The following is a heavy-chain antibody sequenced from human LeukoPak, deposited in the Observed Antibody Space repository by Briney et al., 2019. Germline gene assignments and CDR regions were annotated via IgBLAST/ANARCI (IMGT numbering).Heavy chain of an antibody. CDR1: GGSISSYY. CDR2: IHISGSS. Sequence: SETLSLTCTVSGGSISSYYWSWIRQPQGKGLEWIGYIHISGSSNYNPSLKSRVTISVDTSKNQSSLRLSSVSAADTAVYYCARGAGGGTTLPFDHWGQGILVTVSS. CDR3: ARGAGGGTTLPFDH. V-gene: IGHV4-4*09. J-gene: IGHJ4*02. D-gene: IGHD1-1*01.